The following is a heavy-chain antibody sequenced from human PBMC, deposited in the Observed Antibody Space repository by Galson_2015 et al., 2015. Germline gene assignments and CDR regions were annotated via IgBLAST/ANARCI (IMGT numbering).Heavy chain of an antibody. Sequence: SPRLSCAASGLTFSSYSMHWVRQAPGKGLEWVANIRQDGNEKYYADSVKGRFTIFRDNAKNLLYLQMNNLRVEDTAVYYCARRGPSPDWGQGTLVTVSS. J-gene: IGHJ4*02. CDR3: ARRGPSPD. D-gene: IGHD3-10*01. V-gene: IGHV3-7*01. CDR2: IRQDGNEK. CDR1: GLTFSSYS.